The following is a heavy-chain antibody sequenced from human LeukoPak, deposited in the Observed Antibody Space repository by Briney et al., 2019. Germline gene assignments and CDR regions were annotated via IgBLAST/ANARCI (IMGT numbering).Heavy chain of an antibody. J-gene: IGHJ6*02. V-gene: IGHV3-9*01. CDR3: AKDIKGYCSSTSCYHYYYYGMDV. CDR1: GFTFDDYA. CDR2: ISWNSGSI. Sequence: PGGSLRLSCAASGFTFDDYAMHWVRQAPGKGLEWVSGISWNSGSIGYADSVKGRFTISRDNAKNSLYLQMNSLRAEDTALYYCAKDIKGYCSSTSCYHYYYYGMDVWGQGTTVTVSS. D-gene: IGHD2-2*01.